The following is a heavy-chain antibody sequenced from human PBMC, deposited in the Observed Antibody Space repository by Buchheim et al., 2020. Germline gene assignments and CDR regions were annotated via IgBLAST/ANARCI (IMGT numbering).Heavy chain of an antibody. J-gene: IGHJ6*02. CDR1: GGSLGGYY. CDR2: INQSGST. CDR3: ARGIRTIFGLASNYYGMDV. V-gene: IGHV4-34*01. Sequence: QVQLQQWGAGLLKPSETLSLMRTVYGGSLGGYYWSWIRQPPGKGLEWIGEINQSGSTNYNPSLKSRVTISVDTSNNQFSLKLSSVTAADTAVYYCARGIRTIFGLASNYYGMDVWGRGTT. D-gene: IGHD3/OR15-3a*01.